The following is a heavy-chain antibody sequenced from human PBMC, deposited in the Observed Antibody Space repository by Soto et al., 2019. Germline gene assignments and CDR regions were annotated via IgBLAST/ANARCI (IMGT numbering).Heavy chain of an antibody. CDR2: FDPEDGET. CDR3: ATDEYSSSGYYYGMDV. V-gene: IGHV1-24*01. D-gene: IGHD6-6*01. Sequence: SVKVSCKVSGYTLTELSMHWVRQAPGKGLEWMGGFDPEDGETIYAQKFQGRVTMTEDTSTDTAYMELSSLRSEDTAVYYCATDEYSSSGYYYGMDVWGQGTTVTVSS. CDR1: GYTLTELS. J-gene: IGHJ6*02.